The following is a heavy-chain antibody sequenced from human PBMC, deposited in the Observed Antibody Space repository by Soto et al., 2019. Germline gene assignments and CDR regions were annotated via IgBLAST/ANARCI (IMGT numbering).Heavy chain of an antibody. CDR1: GSTFGDYA. CDR3: TRDGYCSGGSCPAIDY. V-gene: IGHV3-49*03. CDR2: IRSKAYGGTT. J-gene: IGHJ4*02. D-gene: IGHD2-15*01. Sequence: EVQLVESGGGLVQPGRSPRLSCTASGSTFGDYAMSWFRQAPGKGLEWVGFIRSKAYGGTTEYAASVKGRFTISRDDSKSIAYLQMNSLKTEDTAVYYCTRDGYCSGGSCPAIDYWGQGTLVTVSS.